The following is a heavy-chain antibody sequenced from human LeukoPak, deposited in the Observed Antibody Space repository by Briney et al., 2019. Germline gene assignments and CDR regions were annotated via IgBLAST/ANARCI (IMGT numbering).Heavy chain of an antibody. CDR1: GYTFTNYG. J-gene: IGHJ3*02. CDR2: LNTYNGNT. V-gene: IGHV1-18*01. D-gene: IGHD1-26*01. CDR3: ARGGVREKAFDI. Sequence: ASVKASCKASGYTFTNYGIIWVRQAPGQGLEWMGWLNTYNGNTNYAQKLQGRVTMTTDTSTSTAYMELRSLRSDDTAVYYCARGGVREKAFDIWGQGTMVTVSS.